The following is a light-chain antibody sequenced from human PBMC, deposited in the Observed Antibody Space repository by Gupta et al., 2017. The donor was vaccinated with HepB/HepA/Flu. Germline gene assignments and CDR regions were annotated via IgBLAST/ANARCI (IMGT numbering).Light chain of an antibody. CDR2: DDS. CDR3: YSFASSYTWI. CDR1: TTDVGGYNY. J-gene: IGLJ2*01. Sequence: QSALTQPRSVSGSPGQSVTIFCPGTTTDVGGYNYVSWYQHHPAKTPILMIYDDSRRPSGVPDRFSGSKSGNTASLTISDPQAEDEADYHCYSFASSYTWIFGGGTKLTVL. V-gene: IGLV2-11*01.